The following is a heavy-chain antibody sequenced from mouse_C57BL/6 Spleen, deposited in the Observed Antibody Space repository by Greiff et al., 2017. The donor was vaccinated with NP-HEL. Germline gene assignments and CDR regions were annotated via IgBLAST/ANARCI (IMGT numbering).Heavy chain of an antibody. Sequence: QVQLQQPGAELVKPGASVKLSCKASGYTFTSYWMHWVKQRPGQGLEWIGMIHPNSGSTNYNEKFKSKATLTVDKSSSTAYMQLSSLTSEDSAVYYCAREGITTVVARYFDVGGTGTTVTVSS. CDR1: GYTFTSYW. V-gene: IGHV1-64*01. CDR3: AREGITTVVARYFDV. J-gene: IGHJ1*03. CDR2: IHPNSGST. D-gene: IGHD1-1*01.